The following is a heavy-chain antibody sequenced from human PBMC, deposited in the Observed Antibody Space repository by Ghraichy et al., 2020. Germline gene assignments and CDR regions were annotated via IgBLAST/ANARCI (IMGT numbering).Heavy chain of an antibody. V-gene: IGHV6-1*01. D-gene: IGHD5-24*01. CDR2: TYYRSKWYN. CDR1: GDIVSSSSAA. J-gene: IGHJ4*02. Sequence: SQTLSLTCGISGDIVSSSSAAWSWIRQSPSRGLEWLGRTYYRSKWYNDYAVSVKSRITISPDTSKNQFSLQLNSVTPEDTAVYYCTRGRDGYINYWGQGTLVTVCS. CDR3: TRGRDGYINY.